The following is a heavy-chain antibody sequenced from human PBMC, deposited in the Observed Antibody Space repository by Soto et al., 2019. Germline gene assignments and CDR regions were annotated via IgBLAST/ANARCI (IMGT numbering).Heavy chain of an antibody. V-gene: IGHV3-7*03. Sequence: SLRLSCAASGFTFSSYWMSWVRQAPGKGLEWVANIKQDGSEKCYVDSVKGRFTISRDNAKNSLYLQMNSLRAEDTAVYYCAREDIVVVVAVAFDIWGQGTMVTVSS. D-gene: IGHD2-15*01. CDR3: AREDIVVVVAVAFDI. J-gene: IGHJ3*02. CDR2: IKQDGSEK. CDR1: GFTFSSYW.